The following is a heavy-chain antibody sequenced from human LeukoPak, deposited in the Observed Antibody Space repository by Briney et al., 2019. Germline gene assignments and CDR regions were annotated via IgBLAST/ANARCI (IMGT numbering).Heavy chain of an antibody. V-gene: IGHV3-30-3*01. D-gene: IGHD3/OR15-3a*01. CDR1: GFTFSSYA. J-gene: IGHJ6*02. Sequence: GGSLGLSCAASGFTFSSYAMHWVRQAPGKGLEWVAVISYDGSNKYYADSVKGRFTISRDNSKNTLFLQMNSLRAEDTAVYYCAKDSGLVRIYYYYGMDVWGQGTTVTVSS. CDR2: ISYDGSNK. CDR3: AKDSGLVRIYYYYGMDV.